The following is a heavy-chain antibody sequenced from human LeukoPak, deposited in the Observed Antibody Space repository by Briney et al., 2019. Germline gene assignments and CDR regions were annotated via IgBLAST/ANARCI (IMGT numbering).Heavy chain of an antibody. D-gene: IGHD5-12*01. CDR3: ARIHNSGYASNGAFDI. J-gene: IGHJ3*02. V-gene: IGHV3-48*01. Sequence: GGSLRLSCAASGFTFSSYSMNWVRQAPGKGLEWVSYISSSSSTIYYADSVKGRFTISRDNAKNSLYLQMNSLRDTAVYYCARIHNSGYASNGAFDIWGQGTMVTVSS. CDR2: ISSSSSTI. CDR1: GFTFSSYS.